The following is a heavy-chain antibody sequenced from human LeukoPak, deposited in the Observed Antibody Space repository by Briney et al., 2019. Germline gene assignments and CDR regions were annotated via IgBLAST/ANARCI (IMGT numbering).Heavy chain of an antibody. Sequence: GASVKVSCKASGYTFTGYYMHWVRQAPAQGLEWMGWINPNSGGTNYAQKFQGRVTMTRDTSISTAYMDLSRLRSDDTAVYYCATLCCGSYYMDVWGKGTTVTVSS. J-gene: IGHJ6*03. CDR1: GYTFTGYY. V-gene: IGHV1-2*02. CDR2: INPNSGGT. D-gene: IGHD2-15*01. CDR3: ATLCCGSYYMDV.